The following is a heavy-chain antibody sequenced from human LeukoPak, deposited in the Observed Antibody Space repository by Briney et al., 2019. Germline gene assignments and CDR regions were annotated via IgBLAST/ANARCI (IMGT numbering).Heavy chain of an antibody. D-gene: IGHD1-20*01. CDR2: INPNSGGT. CDR3: AGLPRYNWNEPLDY. CDR1: GYTFTDCF. Sequence: ASVKVSCKASGYTFTDCFMHWVRQAPGHGLEWMGWINPNSGGTKYAQKFQGRVTMTRDTSINTAYMELSRLTYDDTAVYYCAGLPRYNWNEPLDYWGQGTLVTVSS. J-gene: IGHJ4*02. V-gene: IGHV1-2*02.